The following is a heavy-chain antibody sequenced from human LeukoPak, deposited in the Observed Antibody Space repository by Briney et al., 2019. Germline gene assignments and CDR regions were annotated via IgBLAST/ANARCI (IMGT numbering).Heavy chain of an antibody. Sequence: ASVKVSCKASGYTFTSYDINWVRQATGQGLEWMGWMNPNSGNTGYAQKFQGRVTITRNTSISTAYMELSSLRSEDTAVYYCAIEEVYQLPTGGFDYWGQGTLVTVSS. CDR3: AIEEVYQLPTGGFDY. CDR1: GYTFTSYD. CDR2: MNPNSGNT. D-gene: IGHD2-2*01. J-gene: IGHJ4*02. V-gene: IGHV1-8*03.